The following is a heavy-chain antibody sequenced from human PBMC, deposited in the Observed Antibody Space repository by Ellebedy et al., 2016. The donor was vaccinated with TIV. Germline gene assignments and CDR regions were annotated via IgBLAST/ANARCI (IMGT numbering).Heavy chain of an antibody. J-gene: IGHJ3*02. CDR3: ARPWVEMATIGDAFDI. CDR1: VFTFSSYA. V-gene: IGHV3-23*01. D-gene: IGHD5-24*01. Sequence: PGGSLRLSCAASVFTFSSYAMSRVRQAPGKGLEWVSAISGSGGSTYYADAVKGRFTISRDNSKNTLYLHMKSLRAEDTAVYYCARPWVEMATIGDAFDIWGQGTMVTVSS. CDR2: ISGSGGST.